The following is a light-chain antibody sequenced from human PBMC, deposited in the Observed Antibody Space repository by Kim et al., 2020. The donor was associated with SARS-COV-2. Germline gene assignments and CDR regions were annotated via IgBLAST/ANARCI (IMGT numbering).Light chain of an antibody. CDR1: QSISGW. Sequence: DIQMTQSPTTLSASVGDRVTITCRASQSISGWLAWYQQKPGKAPKVLLYQASNLESGVPSRFSGSGSGTEFTLTISGLQPDDFATYYCHQYKTYSWAFDQGTKVDIK. J-gene: IGKJ1*01. CDR3: HQYKTYSWA. V-gene: IGKV1-5*03. CDR2: QAS.